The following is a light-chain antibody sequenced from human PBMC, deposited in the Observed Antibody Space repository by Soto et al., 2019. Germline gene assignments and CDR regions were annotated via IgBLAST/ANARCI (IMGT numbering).Light chain of an antibody. V-gene: IGLV1-51*01. J-gene: IGLJ2*01. Sequence: QSVLTQPPSVSAAPGQKVTISCSGGGFNIGDNYVSWYQQLPGAAPKLLIYDTNERPSGIPDRFSGSKSGTSATLGITGLQTGDEADYYCGTWDSSLSAVVFGGGTKLTVL. CDR2: DTN. CDR1: GFNIGDNY. CDR3: GTWDSSLSAVV.